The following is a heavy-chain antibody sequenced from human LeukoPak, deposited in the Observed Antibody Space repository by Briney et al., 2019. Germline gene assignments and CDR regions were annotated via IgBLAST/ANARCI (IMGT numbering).Heavy chain of an antibody. CDR3: AGPQAGAAFEF. V-gene: IGHV4-34*01. Sequence: SETLSLTCAVYGGSFSAYSWTWIRQPPGTGLEWIGEINHSGGTNHNPSLKSRVSISRDSSKNQIFLKLRSVTAADTAVYYCAGPQAGAAFEFWSQGTMVTVSS. D-gene: IGHD6-13*01. J-gene: IGHJ3*01. CDR2: INHSGGT. CDR1: GGSFSAYS.